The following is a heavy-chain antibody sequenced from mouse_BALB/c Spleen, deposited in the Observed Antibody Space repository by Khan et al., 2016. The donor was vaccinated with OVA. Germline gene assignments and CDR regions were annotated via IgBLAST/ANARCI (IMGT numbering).Heavy chain of an antibody. V-gene: IGHV2-9*02. CDR2: IWAGGST. D-gene: IGHD1-2*01. CDR3: ARDTTATPY. Sequence: QVQLKESGPGLVAPSQSLSITCTVSGFSLTSYGVHWVRQPPGKGLEWLGIIWAGGSTNYNSALMSRLSISKDNSKSQVFLKMNSLPTDDTAMYYCARDTTATPYWGQGTLVTVSA. CDR1: GFSLTSYG. J-gene: IGHJ3*01.